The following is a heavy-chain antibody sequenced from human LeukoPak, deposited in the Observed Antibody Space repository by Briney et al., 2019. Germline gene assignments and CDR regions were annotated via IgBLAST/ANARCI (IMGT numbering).Heavy chain of an antibody. J-gene: IGHJ4*02. D-gene: IGHD5-12*01. V-gene: IGHV1-69*04. CDR1: GGTFSSYA. CDR2: IIPTLGIA. CDR3: ARERRYSGYAGFDY. Sequence: SVKVSCKASGGTFSSYAISWVRQAPGQGLESMGRIIPTLGIANYAQKFQGRVTITADKPTSTAYMELSSLRYEDTAVSYCARERRYSGYAGFDYWGQGTLVTVSS.